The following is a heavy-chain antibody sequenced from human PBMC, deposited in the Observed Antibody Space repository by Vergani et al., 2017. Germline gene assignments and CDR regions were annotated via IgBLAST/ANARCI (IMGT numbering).Heavy chain of an antibody. CDR3: TTDLIIAVAGTSPMDV. Sequence: EVQLVESGGGLVQPGGSLRLSCAASGFTFSNAWMSWVRQAPGKGLEWVGRIKSKTDGGTTDYAAPVKGRFTISRDDSKNTLYLQMNSLKTEDTAVYYCTTDLIIAVAGTSPMDVWGQGTTVTVSS. CDR1: GFTFSNAW. V-gene: IGHV3-15*01. CDR2: IKSKTDGGTT. D-gene: IGHD6-19*01. J-gene: IGHJ6*02.